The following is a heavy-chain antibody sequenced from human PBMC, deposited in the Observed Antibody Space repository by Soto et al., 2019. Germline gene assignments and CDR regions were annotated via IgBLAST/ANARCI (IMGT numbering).Heavy chain of an antibody. CDR2: ISAYNSNT. J-gene: IGHJ4*02. CDR3: ARDLPPKDY. Sequence: QVQLVQSGAEVKKPGALVKVSCKASGYTFTSYAISWVRQAPGQGLEWMGWISAYNSNTQYAQKLQGRVTMTTDTTTSKAYMEMRSLRSDDTSVYYCARDLPPKDYWGQGTLVTVSS. V-gene: IGHV1-18*01. CDR1: GYTFTSYA.